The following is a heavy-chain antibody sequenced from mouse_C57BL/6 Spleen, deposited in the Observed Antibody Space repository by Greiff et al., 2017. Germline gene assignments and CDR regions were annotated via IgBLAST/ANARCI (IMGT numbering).Heavy chain of an antibody. V-gene: IGHV5-17*01. CDR1: GFTFSDYG. J-gene: IGHJ4*01. CDR3: ARGGYYDYDNAMDY. Sequence: DVQLQESGGGLVKPGGSLKLSCEASGFTFSDYGMHWVRQAPEKGLEWVAYISSGSSTVYYADTVKGRFTISRDNAKSTLFMQMTSLRSEDTAMYYCARGGYYDYDNAMDYWGQGTSVTVSS. D-gene: IGHD2-4*01. CDR2: ISSGSSTV.